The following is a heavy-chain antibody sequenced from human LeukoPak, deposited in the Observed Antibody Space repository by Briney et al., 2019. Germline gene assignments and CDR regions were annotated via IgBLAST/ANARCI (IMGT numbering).Heavy chain of an antibody. CDR1: GGSLRSSGHW. Sequence: SETLSLTCTVSGGSLRSSGHWWVWIRQPPGKGLEWIGSIHYSGSTYYNPSLKSRVTISVDTSKSQFSLKLSSVTAADTAVYYCARRHLGYCSGGSCSTMYYGMDVWGQGTTVTVSS. V-gene: IGHV4-39*01. D-gene: IGHD2-15*01. CDR2: IHYSGST. CDR3: ARRHLGYCSGGSCSTMYYGMDV. J-gene: IGHJ6*02.